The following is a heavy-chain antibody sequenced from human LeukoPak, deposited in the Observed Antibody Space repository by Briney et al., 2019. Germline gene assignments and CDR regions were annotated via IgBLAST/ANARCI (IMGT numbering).Heavy chain of an antibody. CDR1: GFTFSRYW. Sequence: PGGSLRLSCAASGFTFSRYWMSWVRQAPGKGPEWVANIKEDGSEKYYVDSVKGRFTISRDNAKNSLYLQMNSLRAEDTAVYYCARDLSIAAAGTEGPNFDYWGQGTLVTVSS. J-gene: IGHJ4*02. V-gene: IGHV3-7*01. CDR3: ARDLSIAAAGTEGPNFDY. CDR2: IKEDGSEK. D-gene: IGHD6-13*01.